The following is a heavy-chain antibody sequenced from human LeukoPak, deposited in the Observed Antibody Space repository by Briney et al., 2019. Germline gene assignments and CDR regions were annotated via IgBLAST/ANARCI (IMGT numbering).Heavy chain of an antibody. CDR1: GFTFTRYW. D-gene: IGHD4-17*01. J-gene: IGHJ4*02. CDR3: ARDRTTVTTITVNIDY. CDR2: ISSSSSYI. V-gene: IGHV3-21*01. Sequence: GGSLRLSCVTSGFTFTRYWMAWIRQAPGKGLEWVSSISSSSSYIYYADSVKGRFTISRDNAKNSLYLQMNSLRAEDTAVYYCARDRTTVTTITVNIDYWGQGTLVTVSS.